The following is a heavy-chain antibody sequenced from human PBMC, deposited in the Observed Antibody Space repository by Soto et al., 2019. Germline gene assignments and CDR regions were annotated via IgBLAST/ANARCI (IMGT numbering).Heavy chain of an antibody. J-gene: IGHJ4*02. CDR3: AFTTGATAPLDY. CDR1: GGSFSGYY. V-gene: IGHV4-34*01. CDR2: INHSGST. D-gene: IGHD5-12*01. Sequence: SETLSLTCAVYGGSFSGYYWSWIRQPPGKGLEWIGEINHSGSTNYNPSLKSRVTISVDTSKNQFSLKLSSVTAADTAVYYCAFTTGATAPLDYWGQGTLVTVSS.